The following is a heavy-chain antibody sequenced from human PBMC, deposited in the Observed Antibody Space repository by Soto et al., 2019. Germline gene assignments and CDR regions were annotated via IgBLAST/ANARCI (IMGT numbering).Heavy chain of an antibody. Sequence: SETLSLTCAISGDIVSSNSAAWNWIRQSPSRGLEWLGRTYYRSKWYNDYAVSVKSRITINPDTSKNQFSLQLNSVTPEDTAVYYCARDLYSYSYRGGAYYFDYRGQATLVTVS. D-gene: IGHD5-18*01. V-gene: IGHV6-1*01. J-gene: IGHJ4*02. CDR3: ARDLYSYSYRGGAYYFDY. CDR2: TYYRSKWYN. CDR1: GDIVSSNSAA.